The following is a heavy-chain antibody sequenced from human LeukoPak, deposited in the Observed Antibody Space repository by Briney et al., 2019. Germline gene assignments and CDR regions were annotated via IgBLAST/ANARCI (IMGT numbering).Heavy chain of an antibody. CDR1: GDSISSDY. D-gene: IGHD3-16*01. J-gene: IGHJ4*02. Sequence: SETLSLTCAVSGDSISSDYWSWVRQPPGKGLEWIGYIYYTGSTNYNPSLKSRVTISVDTSKNQFSLKLSSVTAADTAVYYCARDMLQSYFDYWGQGTLVTVSS. CDR3: ARDMLQSYFDY. CDR2: IYYTGST. V-gene: IGHV4-59*01.